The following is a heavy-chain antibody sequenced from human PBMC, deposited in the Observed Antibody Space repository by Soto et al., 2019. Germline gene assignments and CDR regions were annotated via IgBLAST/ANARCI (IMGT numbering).Heavy chain of an antibody. D-gene: IGHD1-26*01. V-gene: IGHV4-4*02. CDR3: ASSKSGGSYYFDY. Sequence: QVQLQESGPGLVKPSGTLSLTCAVSGGSISSTDWWSWVRQPPGKGLEWIGEIYHGGSINYNPSLKSRVTISVDRYKNQFSLKLTSVTAADTAVYYCASSKSGGSYYFDYWGQGTLVTVSS. CDR2: IYHGGSI. CDR1: GGSISSTDW. J-gene: IGHJ4*02.